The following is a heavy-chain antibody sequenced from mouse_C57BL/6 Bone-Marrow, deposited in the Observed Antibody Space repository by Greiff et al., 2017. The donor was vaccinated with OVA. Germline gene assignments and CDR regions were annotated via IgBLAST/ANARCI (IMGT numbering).Heavy chain of an antibody. CDR1: GYTFTSYW. Sequence: VKLQESGAELVRPGTSVKLSCKASGYTFTSYWMHWVKQRPGQGLEWIGVIDPSDSYTNYNQKFKGKATLTVDTSSSTAYMQLSSLTSEDSAVYYCARNDGYFYAMDYWGQGTSVTVSS. CDR3: ARNDGYFYAMDY. D-gene: IGHD2-3*01. J-gene: IGHJ4*01. CDR2: IDPSDSYT. V-gene: IGHV1-59*01.